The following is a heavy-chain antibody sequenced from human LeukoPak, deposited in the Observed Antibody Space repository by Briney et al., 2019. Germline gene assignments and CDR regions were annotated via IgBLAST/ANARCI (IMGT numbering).Heavy chain of an antibody. D-gene: IGHD6-13*01. V-gene: IGHV4-34*01. Sequence: SETLSLTCTVSGGSISSYYWSWIRQPPGKGLEWIGEINHSGSTNYNPSLKSRVTISVDTSKNQFSLKLGSVTAADTAVYYCARTFWSIAAAGDWYYFDYWGQGTLVTVSS. J-gene: IGHJ4*02. CDR3: ARTFWSIAAAGDWYYFDY. CDR1: GGSISSYY. CDR2: INHSGST.